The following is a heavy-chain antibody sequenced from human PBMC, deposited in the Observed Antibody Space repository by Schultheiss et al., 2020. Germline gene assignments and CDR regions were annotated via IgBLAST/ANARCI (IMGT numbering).Heavy chain of an antibody. CDR2: ISWNSGSI. D-gene: IGHD3-10*01. CDR1: GFTFSSFA. CDR3: AGTDFMVRGQDY. V-gene: IGHV3-48*01. Sequence: GGSLRLSCAASGFTFSSFAMHWVRQAPGKGLEWVSGISWNSGSIGYADSVKGRFTISRDNAKNSLYLQMNSLRAEDTAVYYCAGTDFMVRGQDYWGQGTLVTVSS. J-gene: IGHJ4*02.